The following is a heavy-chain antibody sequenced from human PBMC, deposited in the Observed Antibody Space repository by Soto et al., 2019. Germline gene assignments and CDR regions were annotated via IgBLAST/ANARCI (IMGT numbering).Heavy chain of an antibody. V-gene: IGHV1-69*12. CDR2: IIPIFGTA. J-gene: IGHJ6*02. Sequence: QVQLVQSGAEVKKPGSSVKVSCKASGGTFSSYAISWVRQAPGQGLEWMGGIIPIFGTANYAQKFQGRVTITADESTSTAYMELSSLRSEATAVYYCARHTAGPPNYYYYYGMDVWGQGPTVTVSS. CDR3: ARHTAGPPNYYYYYGMDV. D-gene: IGHD6-13*01. CDR1: GGTFSSYA.